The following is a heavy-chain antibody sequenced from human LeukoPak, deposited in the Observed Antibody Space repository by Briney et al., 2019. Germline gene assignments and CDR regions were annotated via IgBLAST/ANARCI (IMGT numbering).Heavy chain of an antibody. V-gene: IGHV3-30*18. J-gene: IGHJ4*02. Sequence: PGGSLRLSCAASRFTFSSYGMHWVRQAPGKGLEWVAVISYDGSNKYYADSVKGRFTISRDNSKNTLYLQMNSLRAEDTAVYYCAKDQRYSGPHDYWGQGTLVTVSS. D-gene: IGHD1-26*01. CDR3: AKDQRYSGPHDY. CDR1: RFTFSSYG. CDR2: ISYDGSNK.